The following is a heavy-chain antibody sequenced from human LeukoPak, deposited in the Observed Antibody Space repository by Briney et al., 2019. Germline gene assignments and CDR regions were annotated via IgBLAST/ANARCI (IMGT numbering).Heavy chain of an antibody. CDR1: GFTFSSYA. CDR2: ISGSGGSS. CDR3: AKRGSSGYVTAYYFDY. D-gene: IGHD3-22*01. J-gene: IGHJ4*02. V-gene: IGHV3-23*01. Sequence: GGSLRLSCAASGFTFSSYAMNWVRQAPGKGLEWVSAISGSGGSSYFADSVKGRFTISRDNSKNTLYLQMNSLRVEDTAVYYCAKRGSSGYVTAYYFDYWGQGTLVTVSS.